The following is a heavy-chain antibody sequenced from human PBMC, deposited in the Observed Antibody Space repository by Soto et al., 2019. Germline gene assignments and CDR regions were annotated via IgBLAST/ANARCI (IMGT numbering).Heavy chain of an antibody. J-gene: IGHJ3*02. D-gene: IGHD2-2*01. CDR3: AKGLEDIVLVPAALGAFDI. CDR1: GFNFSSYA. CDR2: ISGSGGST. Sequence: LRLSCAASGFNFSSYAMSWVRLAPGKGLEWVSAISGSGGSTYYADSVKGRFTISRDNSKNTLYLQMNSLRAEDTAVYYCAKGLEDIVLVPAALGAFDIWGQGTMVTVSS. V-gene: IGHV3-23*01.